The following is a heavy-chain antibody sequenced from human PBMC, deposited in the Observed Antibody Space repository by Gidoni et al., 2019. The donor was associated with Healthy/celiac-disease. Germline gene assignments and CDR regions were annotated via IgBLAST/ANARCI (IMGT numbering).Heavy chain of an antibody. D-gene: IGHD2-15*01. CDR3: AKDRERYCSGGICYLRSSWFDP. CDR1: GFTFSSYA. V-gene: IGHV3-23*01. CDR2: ISGSGGST. Sequence: EVQLLESGGGLVQPGGSLRLSCAASGFTFSSYAMSWVRQAPGKGLEWVSAISGSGGSTYYADSVKGRFTISRDNSKNTLYLQMNSLRAEDTAVYYCAKDRERYCSGGICYLRSSWFDPWGQGTLVTVSS. J-gene: IGHJ5*02.